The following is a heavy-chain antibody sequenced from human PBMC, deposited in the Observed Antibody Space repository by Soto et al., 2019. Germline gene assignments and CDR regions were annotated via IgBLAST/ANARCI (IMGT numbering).Heavy chain of an antibody. CDR2: INAGNGNT. V-gene: IGHV1-3*01. D-gene: IGHD4-17*01. Sequence: QGQLVQTGAEVKNPGASVKVACKTSGYILTDYSMHWVRQAPGQRHEWMGWINAGNGNTIYSQKFQDRVTITRDTSASTVYMELISLRSEDMAMYYCARMSGARTVTTWAMIDYWGQGTLVTVSS. CDR3: ARMSGARTVTTWAMIDY. J-gene: IGHJ4*02. CDR1: GYILTDYS.